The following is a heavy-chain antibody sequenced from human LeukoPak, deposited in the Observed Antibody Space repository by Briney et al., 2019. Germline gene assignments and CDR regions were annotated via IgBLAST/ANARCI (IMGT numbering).Heavy chain of an antibody. J-gene: IGHJ2*01. CDR1: GGSISSGDYY. D-gene: IGHD4/OR15-4a*01. Sequence: SQTLSLTCTVSGGSISSGDYYWSWIRQPPGKGLEWIGYIYYSGSTYYNPSLKSRVTISVDRSKNQFSLKLSSVTAADTAVYYCARNGPNWYFDLWGRGTLVTVSS. CDR2: IYYSGST. CDR3: ARNGPNWYFDL. V-gene: IGHV4-30-4*01.